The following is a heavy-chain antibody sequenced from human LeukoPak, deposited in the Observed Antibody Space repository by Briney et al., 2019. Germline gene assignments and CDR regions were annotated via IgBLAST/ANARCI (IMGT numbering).Heavy chain of an antibody. V-gene: IGHV3-21*06. Sequence: PGGSLRLSCAASGFTFSSYAMSWVRQAPGKGLEWLSYINGRGTYIEYAESLKGRITISRDNAQNSLYLQMNSLRVEDTAVYYCARSGREATEIDYWGQGTLVTVSS. CDR2: INGRGTYI. CDR3: ARSGREATEIDY. J-gene: IGHJ4*02. CDR1: GFTFSSYA. D-gene: IGHD1-1*01.